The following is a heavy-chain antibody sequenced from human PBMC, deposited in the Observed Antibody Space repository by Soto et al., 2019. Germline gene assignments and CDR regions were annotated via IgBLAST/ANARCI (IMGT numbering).Heavy chain of an antibody. D-gene: IGHD3-10*01. V-gene: IGHV4-59*01. J-gene: IGHJ5*02. Sequence: SETLSLTCTVSGASISRDYWNWIRQPPGKGLEWIGYIYYSGSTNYNPSLKSRVTISVDTSKNQFSLKLSSVTAADTAVYYCARDPGSGSYYGWFDPWGQGTLVTVS. CDR1: GASISRDY. CDR3: ARDPGSGSYYGWFDP. CDR2: IYYSGST.